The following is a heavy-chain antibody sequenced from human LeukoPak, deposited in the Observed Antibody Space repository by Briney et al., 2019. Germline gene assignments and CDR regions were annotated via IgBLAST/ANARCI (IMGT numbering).Heavy chain of an antibody. CDR1: GFTFSAYA. CDR2: INFSGTGT. CDR3: AKEATARAGMKHDY. V-gene: IGHV3-23*01. Sequence: GGSLRLSCAVSGFTFSAYAMSWVRQAPGKGLEWVSTINFSGTGTYYADSVKGRFTISRDNSKNTLYLQMNNLRAEDTGLYYCAKEATARAGMKHDYWGQGTQVSVSS. D-gene: IGHD6-13*01. J-gene: IGHJ4*02.